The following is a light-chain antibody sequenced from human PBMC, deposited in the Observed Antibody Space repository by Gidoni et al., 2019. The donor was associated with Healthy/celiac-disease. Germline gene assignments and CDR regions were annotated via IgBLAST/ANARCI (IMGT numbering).Light chain of an antibody. CDR3: QQRSNWPPIT. J-gene: IGKJ3*01. CDR1: QSVSSY. Sequence: EIVLTQSLATLSLSPGERATLSCRASQSVSSYLVWYQQKPGQAPRLLIYDASNSATGIPARFSGSGSGTDFTLTISSLETEDFAVYYCQQRSNWPPITFGPGTKVDIK. CDR2: DAS. V-gene: IGKV3-11*01.